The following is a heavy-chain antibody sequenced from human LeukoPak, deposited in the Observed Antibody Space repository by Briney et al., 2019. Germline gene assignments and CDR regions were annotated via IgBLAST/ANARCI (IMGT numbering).Heavy chain of an antibody. CDR3: ARAQEGYGDPPGAFDI. CDR2: INHSGST. J-gene: IGHJ3*02. Sequence: SETLSLTCAVYGGSFSGYYWSRLRQPPGKGLEWIGEINHSGSTNYNPSLKSRVTISVDTSKNQFSLKLSSVTAADTAVYYCARAQEGYGDPPGAFDIWGQGTMVTVSS. V-gene: IGHV4-34*01. D-gene: IGHD4-17*01. CDR1: GGSFSGYY.